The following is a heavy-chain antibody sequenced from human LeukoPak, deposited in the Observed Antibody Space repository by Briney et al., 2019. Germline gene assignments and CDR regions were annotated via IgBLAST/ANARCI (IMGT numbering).Heavy chain of an antibody. V-gene: IGHV4-38-2*02. CDR2: FSHSGST. CDR3: ARDWSDEST. D-gene: IGHD1-1*01. J-gene: IGHJ4*02. Sequence: SETLSLTCTVSGGSISSGYYWSWIRQPPGKGLEWIGSFSHSGSTYYNPSLKSRLTISVDTSKNHFSLKLSSVTAADTAVYFCARDWSDESTGGQGTLVTVSS. CDR1: GGSISSGYY.